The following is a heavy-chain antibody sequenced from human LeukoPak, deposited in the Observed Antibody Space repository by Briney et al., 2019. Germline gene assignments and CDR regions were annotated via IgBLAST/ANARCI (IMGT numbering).Heavy chain of an antibody. CDR2: ISSSGSTI. CDR3: ARCRTVATADY. V-gene: IGHV3-48*03. Sequence: GGSLRLXCAASGFTFSSYEMNWVRLAPGKGLEWVSYISSSGSTIYYADSVKGRFTISRDNAKNSLYLQMNSLRAEDTAVYYCARCRTVATADYWGQGTLVTVSS. D-gene: IGHD5-12*01. J-gene: IGHJ4*02. CDR1: GFTFSSYE.